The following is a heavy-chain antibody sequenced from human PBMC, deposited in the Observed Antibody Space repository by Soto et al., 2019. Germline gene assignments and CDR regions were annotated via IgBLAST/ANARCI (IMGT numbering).Heavy chain of an antibody. CDR2: IGAARDP. V-gene: IGHV3-13*05. J-gene: IGHJ6*01. D-gene: IGHD1-26*01. CDR1: GFTFSDYD. Sequence: HPEGSLRLSCTASGFTFSDYDMHWVRQAAGQGLEWVSTIGAARDPYYTGSVKGRFTISRENARNSMFLQMNSVTVGDTAVYYCARAYTGGRPRRAGNYYAWGVWGKGT. CDR3: ARAYTGGRPRRAGNYYAWGV.